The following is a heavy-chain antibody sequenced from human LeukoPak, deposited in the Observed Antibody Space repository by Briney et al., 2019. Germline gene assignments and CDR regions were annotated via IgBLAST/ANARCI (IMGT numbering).Heavy chain of an antibody. CDR3: ASLEMATDY. Sequence: PGESLKISCKGSAYSFTSYWISWARQMPGKGLEWMGRIDPSDSYTNYSPSFQGRVTISADKSISTAYLQWASLKASDTAMYYCASLEMATDYWGQGTLVTVSS. J-gene: IGHJ4*02. D-gene: IGHD5-24*01. CDR2: IDPSDSYT. V-gene: IGHV5-10-1*01. CDR1: AYSFTSYW.